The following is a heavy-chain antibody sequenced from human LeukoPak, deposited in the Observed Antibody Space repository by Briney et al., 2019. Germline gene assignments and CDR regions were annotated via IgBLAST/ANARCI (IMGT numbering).Heavy chain of an antibody. V-gene: IGHV3-48*03. D-gene: IGHD4-11*01. CDR3: AREGPYSNNRGVFDI. CDR2: ISGSGITI. J-gene: IGHJ3*02. CDR1: GFTFRSYE. Sequence: GGSLRLSCVASGFTFRSYEMNWVRQAPGKGLEWVSYISGSGITIYYGDSVKGRFTISRDNAKNSLYLQMNSLRAEDTAVYSCAREGPYSNNRGVFDIWGQGTMVTVSS.